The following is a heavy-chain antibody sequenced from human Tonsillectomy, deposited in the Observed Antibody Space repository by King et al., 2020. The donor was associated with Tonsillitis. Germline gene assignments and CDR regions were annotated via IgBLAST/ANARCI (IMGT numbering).Heavy chain of an antibody. Sequence: VQLVESGGGFVQPGRSLRLSCAASGFTFDDYAMRGGRQAPGRGLEGVSGIICNSGSIGYAESVKGRFTISRDNAKNSLYLQMNSLRAEDTALYYCAKAPRVTGGMDVWGQGTTVTVSS. CDR1: GFTFDDYA. V-gene: IGHV3-9*01. D-gene: IGHD7-27*01. J-gene: IGHJ6*02. CDR3: AKAPRVTGGMDV. CDR2: IICNSGSI.